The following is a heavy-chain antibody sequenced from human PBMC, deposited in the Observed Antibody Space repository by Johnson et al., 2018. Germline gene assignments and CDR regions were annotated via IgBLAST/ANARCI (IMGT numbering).Heavy chain of an antibody. CDR2: IWSDGSNK. CDR1: GFTFSSYA. CDR3: AREQGAGGWNNGYFQH. J-gene: IGHJ1*01. D-gene: IGHD1/OR15-1a*01. V-gene: IGHV3-33*02. Sequence: QVQLVQSGGGVVQPGRSLRLSCGASGFTFSSYAMHWVRQAPAKGLEWMEVIWSDGSNKYYANTAEGRFTISRDNSMNTLFLQRDRLGDGDTAGYYCAREQGAGGWNNGYFQHWGQGTLVTVSS.